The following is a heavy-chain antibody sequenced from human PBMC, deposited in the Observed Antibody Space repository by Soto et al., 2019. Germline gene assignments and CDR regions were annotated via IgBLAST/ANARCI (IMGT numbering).Heavy chain of an antibody. Sequence: ASVKVSCKASGYTFTSYAMHWVRQAPGQRLEWMGWINAGNGNTKYSQKFQGRVTITRDTSASTAYMELSSLRSEDTAVYYCARDLAARPDSAFDYWGQGTLVTVSS. V-gene: IGHV1-3*01. CDR3: ARDLAARPDSAFDY. CDR2: INAGNGNT. J-gene: IGHJ4*02. CDR1: GYTFTSYA. D-gene: IGHD6-6*01.